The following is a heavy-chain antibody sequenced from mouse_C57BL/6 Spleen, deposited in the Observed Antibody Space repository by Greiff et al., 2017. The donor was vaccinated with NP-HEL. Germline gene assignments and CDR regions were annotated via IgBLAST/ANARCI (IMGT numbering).Heavy chain of an antibody. CDR1: GYAFSSSW. D-gene: IGHD2-5*01. CDR2: IYPGDGDT. V-gene: IGHV1-82*01. J-gene: IGHJ1*03. CDR3: AGDSNYNYWYFDV. Sequence: QVQLQQSGPELVKPGASVKISCKASGYAFSSSWMNWVKQRPGKGLEWIGRIYPGDGDTNYNGKFKGKATLTADKSSSTAYMQLSSLTSEDSAVYFCAGDSNYNYWYFDVWGTGTTVTVSS.